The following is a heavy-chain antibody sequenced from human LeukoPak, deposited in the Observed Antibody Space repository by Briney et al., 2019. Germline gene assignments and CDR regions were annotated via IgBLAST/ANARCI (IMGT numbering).Heavy chain of an antibody. V-gene: IGHV1-69*04. CDR3: ARGRTTGTTLEGY. D-gene: IGHD1-1*01. Sequence: SVKVSCKASGGTFSSYAISWVRQAPGQGLEWMGRIIPILGIANYAQKLQGRVTMTTDTSTSTAYMELRSLRSDDTAVYYCARGRTTGTTLEGYWGQGTLVTVSS. CDR2: IIPILGIA. J-gene: IGHJ4*02. CDR1: GGTFSSYA.